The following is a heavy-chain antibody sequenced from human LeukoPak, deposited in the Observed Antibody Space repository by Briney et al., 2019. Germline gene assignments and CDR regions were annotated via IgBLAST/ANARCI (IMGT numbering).Heavy chain of an antibody. CDR2: ISGSCDRT. V-gene: IGHV3-23*01. D-gene: IGHD3-22*01. CDR1: GFTFSTYA. Sequence: GGSLRLSCAASGFTFSTYAMSWVRQAPGKGLEWGSAISGSCDRTYYADSVKGRFTTSRDNSKNTLYLQMNSLRAEDPAIYYRAKDLASASSDHHVIFERWGQGPLVTVSS. J-gene: IGHJ1*01. CDR3: AKDLASASSDHHVIFER.